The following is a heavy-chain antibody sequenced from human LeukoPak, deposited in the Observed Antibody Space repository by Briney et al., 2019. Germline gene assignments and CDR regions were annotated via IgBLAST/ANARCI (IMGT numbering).Heavy chain of an antibody. CDR1: GGSISSSSYY. CDR3: ARPYSSGARVDY. CDR2: IYYSGST. V-gene: IGHV4-39*01. D-gene: IGHD6-19*01. J-gene: IGHJ4*02. Sequence: SETLSLTCTVSGGSISSSSYYWGWIRQPPGKGLEWIGGIYYSGSTYYNPSLKSRVTISVDTSKNQFSLKLSSVTAADTAVYYCARPYSSGARVDYWGQGTLVTVSS.